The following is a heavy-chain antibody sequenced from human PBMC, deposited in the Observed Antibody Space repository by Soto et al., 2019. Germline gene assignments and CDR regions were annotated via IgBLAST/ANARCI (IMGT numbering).Heavy chain of an antibody. J-gene: IGHJ4*02. Sequence: QPGGSLRLSCAASGFTFSRHWMHWVRQAPGKGLSWVSHIGTDGSRTRGADSVMGRFSISRGNARNTLYLQMNSLRDDDTAFYYCVSDHNWAYDFWGQGIVVTVSS. D-gene: IGHD1-20*01. CDR1: GFTFSRHW. CDR2: IGTDGSRT. CDR3: VSDHNWAYDF. V-gene: IGHV3-74*01.